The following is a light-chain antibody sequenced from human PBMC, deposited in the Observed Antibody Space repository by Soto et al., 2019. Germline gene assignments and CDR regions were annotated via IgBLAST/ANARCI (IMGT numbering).Light chain of an antibody. CDR2: AAT. J-gene: IGKJ2*02. V-gene: IGKV1-39*01. CDR1: QSINNY. CDR3: QQSYNSPCT. Sequence: DIQMTQSPSSLSASLGDRVTITCRASQSINNYLNWYQQEEGKAPKLLIYAATSLQSGVPSRFSGSGSGTEFTLTISSLQPGDFATYHCQQSYNSPCTLGLGTKLEIK.